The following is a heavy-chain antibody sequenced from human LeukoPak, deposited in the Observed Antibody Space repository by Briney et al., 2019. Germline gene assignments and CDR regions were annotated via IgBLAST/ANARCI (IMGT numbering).Heavy chain of an antibody. CDR3: ARLYCTNGVCSDY. Sequence: PSKTLSLTCTVSGGSISSSSYYWGWIRQPPGKGLEWIGSIYYSGSTYYNPSLKSRVTISVDTSKNQFSLKLSSVTAADTAVYYCARLYCTNGVCSDYWGQGTLVTVSS. D-gene: IGHD2-8*01. CDR1: GGSISSSSYY. CDR2: IYYSGST. V-gene: IGHV4-39*01. J-gene: IGHJ4*02.